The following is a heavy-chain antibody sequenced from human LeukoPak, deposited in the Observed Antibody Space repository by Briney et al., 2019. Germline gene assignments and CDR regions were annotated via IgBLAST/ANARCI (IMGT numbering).Heavy chain of an antibody. Sequence: ASVKVSCKASGYTFTSYYMHWVRQAPGQGLEWMGWINPNSGGTNYAQKFQGRVTMTRDTSISTAYMELSRLRSDDTAVYYCASYITIFGVPPDYYYYGMDVWGQGTTVTVSS. CDR2: INPNSGGT. D-gene: IGHD3-3*01. V-gene: IGHV1-2*02. CDR1: GYTFTSYY. J-gene: IGHJ6*02. CDR3: ASYITIFGVPPDYYYYGMDV.